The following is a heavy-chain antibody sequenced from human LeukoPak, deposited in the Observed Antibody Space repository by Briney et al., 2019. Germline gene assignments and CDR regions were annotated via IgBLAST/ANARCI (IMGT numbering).Heavy chain of an antibody. J-gene: IGHJ3*02. Sequence: SETLSLTCTVSGDSISSSSYYWGWIRQPPGKGLEWIGSIYYSGSTYYNPSLKSRVTISVDTSKNQFSLKLSSVTAADTAVYYCARDYGDYVDAFDIWGQGTMVTVSS. D-gene: IGHD4-17*01. CDR3: ARDYGDYVDAFDI. CDR1: GDSISSSSYY. CDR2: IYYSGST. V-gene: IGHV4-39*01.